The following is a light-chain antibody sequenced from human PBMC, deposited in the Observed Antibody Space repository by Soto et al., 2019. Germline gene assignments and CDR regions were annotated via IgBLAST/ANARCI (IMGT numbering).Light chain of an antibody. Sequence: EIVLTQSPATLSLSPGERATLSCRASQSVSSYLAWYQQKPGQAPRLLIYDASNRATGIPARFSGSGSGTDFTLTISSLVPEDFAVYYCDQHSNWTSFGPGTRVDIK. CDR2: DAS. V-gene: IGKV3-11*01. J-gene: IGKJ3*01. CDR3: DQHSNWTS. CDR1: QSVSSY.